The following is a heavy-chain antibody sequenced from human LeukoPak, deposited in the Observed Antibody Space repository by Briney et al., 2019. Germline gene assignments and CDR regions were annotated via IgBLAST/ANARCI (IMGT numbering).Heavy chain of an antibody. CDR2: ISSSGSTI. D-gene: IGHD5-24*01. J-gene: IGHJ3*02. V-gene: IGHV3-48*03. Sequence: GGSLRLSCAASAFTFSSYEMNWVRQAHGKWLEWVSYISSSGSTIYYADSVKGRFTISRDNAKNSLYVQMNSLRAEDTAVYYCARERDGYTHDAFDIWGQGTMVTVSS. CDR1: AFTFSSYE. CDR3: ARERDGYTHDAFDI.